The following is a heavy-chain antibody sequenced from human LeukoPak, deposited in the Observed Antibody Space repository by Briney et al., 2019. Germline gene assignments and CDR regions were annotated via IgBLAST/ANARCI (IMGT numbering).Heavy chain of an antibody. CDR3: ARETDRDFDY. J-gene: IGHJ4*02. V-gene: IGHV3-48*04. Sequence: GGSLRLSCAASGFTFSSYSMNWVRQGPGKGLEWVSYISSSSSTIYYADSVKGRFTISRDNAKNSLYLQMNSLRAEDTAVYYCARETDRDFDYWGQGTLVTVSS. CDR2: ISSSSSTI. CDR1: GFTFSSYS. D-gene: IGHD1-14*01.